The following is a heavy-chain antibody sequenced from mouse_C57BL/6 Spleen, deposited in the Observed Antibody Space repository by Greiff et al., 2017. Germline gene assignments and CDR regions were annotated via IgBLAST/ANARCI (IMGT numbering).Heavy chain of an antibody. CDR1: GFNIKDYY. CDR3: APSYGSSSRFAY. Sequence: EVKLVESGAELVKPGASVKLSCTASGFNIKDYYMHWVKQRTEQGLEWIGRIDPEDGETKYAPKFQGKATITADTSSNTAYLQLSSLTSEDTAVYYCAPSYGSSSRFAYWGQGTLVTVSA. CDR2: IDPEDGET. V-gene: IGHV14-2*01. D-gene: IGHD1-1*01. J-gene: IGHJ3*01.